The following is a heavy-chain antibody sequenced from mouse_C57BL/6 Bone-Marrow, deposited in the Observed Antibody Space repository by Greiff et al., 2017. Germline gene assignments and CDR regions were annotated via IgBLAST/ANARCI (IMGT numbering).Heavy chain of an antibody. D-gene: IGHD6-2*01. V-gene: IGHV1-85*01. Sequence: VKLVESGPELVKPGASVKLSCKASGYTFTSYDINWVKQRPGQGLEWIGWIYPRDGSTKYNEKFKGKATLTVDTSSSTAYMERHSLTSEDSAVYFCARRGLEVSYAMDYWGQGTSVTVSS. CDR1: GYTFTSYD. J-gene: IGHJ4*01. CDR3: ARRGLEVSYAMDY. CDR2: IYPRDGST.